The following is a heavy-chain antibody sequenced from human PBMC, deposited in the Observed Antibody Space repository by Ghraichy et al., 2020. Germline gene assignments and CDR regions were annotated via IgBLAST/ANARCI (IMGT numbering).Heavy chain of an antibody. CDR2: IFYSGTT. CDR1: GASFSSSY. CDR3: ASHPKSAAIDY. Sequence: GSLSPTCTVSGASFSSSYWSWIRQPPGKGPEWIRYIFYSGTTNYNPSLRSRVTTSLDTFKNQFSLKLTSVTAADTAVYYCASHPKSAAIDYWGQGTLVTVSS. D-gene: IGHD6-13*01. V-gene: IGHV4-59*01. J-gene: IGHJ4*02.